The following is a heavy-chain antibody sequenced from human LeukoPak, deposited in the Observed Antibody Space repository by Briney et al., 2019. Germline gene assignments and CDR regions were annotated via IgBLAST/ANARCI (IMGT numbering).Heavy chain of an antibody. CDR3: ARVGVPTDFQH. Sequence: PGGSLRLSCAASGFTFSSYEMNWVRQAPGKGLEWVSYISSSGSTIYYADSVKGRFTISRDNAKNSLYLQMNSLRAEDTAVYYCARVGVPTDFQHWGQGTLVTVSS. CDR1: GFTFSSYE. J-gene: IGHJ1*01. V-gene: IGHV3-48*03. D-gene: IGHD3-16*01. CDR2: ISSSGSTI.